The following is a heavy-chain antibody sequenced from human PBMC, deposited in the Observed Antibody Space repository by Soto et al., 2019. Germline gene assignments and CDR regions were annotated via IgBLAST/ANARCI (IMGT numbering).Heavy chain of an antibody. D-gene: IGHD2-15*01. CDR3: AKDSVVVVAATTSYFDY. CDR1: GFTFSSYA. J-gene: IGHJ4*02. CDR2: ISGSGGST. Sequence: GGSLRLSCAASGFTFSSYAMSWVRQAPGKGLEWVSAISGSGGSTYYADSVKGRFTISRDNSKNTLYLQMNSLRAEDTAVYYCAKDSVVVVAATTSYFDYWGQGTLVTVSS. V-gene: IGHV3-23*01.